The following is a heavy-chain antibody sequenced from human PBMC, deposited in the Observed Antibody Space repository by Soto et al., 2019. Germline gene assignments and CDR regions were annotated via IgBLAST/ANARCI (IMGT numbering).Heavy chain of an antibody. CDR1: GGSISSYY. Sequence: PSETLPLTCTVSGGSISSYYWSWIRQPAGKGLEWIGRIYTSGSTNYNPSLKSRVTMSVDTSKNQFSLKLSSVTAADTAVYYCARDTITEYYDFWSGSRGIGWFDPWGQGTLVTVSS. J-gene: IGHJ5*02. CDR2: IYTSGST. V-gene: IGHV4-4*07. D-gene: IGHD3-3*01. CDR3: ARDTITEYYDFWSGSRGIGWFDP.